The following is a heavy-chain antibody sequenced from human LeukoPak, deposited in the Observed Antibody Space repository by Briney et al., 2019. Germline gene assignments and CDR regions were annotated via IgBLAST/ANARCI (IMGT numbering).Heavy chain of an antibody. CDR2: ISGSGGST. Sequence: GGSLRLSCAASGFTFSSYAMSWVRQAPGKGLEWVSAISGSGGSTYYADSVKGRFTISRDNSKNTLYLQMNSLRAEDTAVYYCARGSSAVIGYFDLWGRGTLVTVSS. J-gene: IGHJ2*01. V-gene: IGHV3-23*01. CDR3: ARGSSAVIGYFDL. D-gene: IGHD2/OR15-2a*01. CDR1: GFTFSSYA.